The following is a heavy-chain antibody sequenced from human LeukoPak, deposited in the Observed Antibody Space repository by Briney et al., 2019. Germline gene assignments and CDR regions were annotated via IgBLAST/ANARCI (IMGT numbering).Heavy chain of an antibody. CDR1: GFTFSTYW. CDR2: VKQDGSTK. Sequence: GGSLRLSCSASGFTFSTYWMSWVRQAPGKGLEWVANVKQDGSTKYYVDSVKGRFTISRDNAKNSLYLQMNSLRAEDTAVYYCARDKGSRATQFDYWGQGTLVTVSS. CDR3: ARDKGSRATQFDY. D-gene: IGHD1-26*01. J-gene: IGHJ4*02. V-gene: IGHV3-7*03.